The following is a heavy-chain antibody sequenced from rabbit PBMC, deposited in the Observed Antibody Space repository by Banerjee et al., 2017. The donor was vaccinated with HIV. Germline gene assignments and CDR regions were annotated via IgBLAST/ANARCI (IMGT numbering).Heavy chain of an antibody. CDR3: AREAGYAAYFNL. Sequence: QQQLEESGGGLVKPGGTLTLTCKASGIDFSSYYRMCWVRQAPGRGLELIACIYTTSGSTWYASWVNGRFTISRSTSLNTVDLKMTSLTAADTSTYFCAREAGYAAYFNLWGPGTLVTVS. J-gene: IGHJ4*01. CDR1: GIDFSSYYR. D-gene: IGHD6-1*01. CDR2: IYTTSGST. V-gene: IGHV1S43*01.